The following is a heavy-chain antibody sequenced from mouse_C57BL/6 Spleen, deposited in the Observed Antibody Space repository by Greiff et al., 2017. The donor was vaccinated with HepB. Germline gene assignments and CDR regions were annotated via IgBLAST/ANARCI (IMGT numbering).Heavy chain of an antibody. V-gene: IGHV1-69*01. Sequence: QVQLQQSGAELVMPGASVKLSCKASGYTFTSYWMHWVKQRPGQGLEWIGEIDPSDSYTNYNQKFKGKSTLTVDKSSSTAYMQLSSLTSEDSAVYYCARGYYYGSSQYWYFDVWGTGTTVTVSS. CDR3: ARGYYYGSSQYWYFDV. CDR2: IDPSDSYT. CDR1: GYTFTSYW. J-gene: IGHJ1*03. D-gene: IGHD1-1*01.